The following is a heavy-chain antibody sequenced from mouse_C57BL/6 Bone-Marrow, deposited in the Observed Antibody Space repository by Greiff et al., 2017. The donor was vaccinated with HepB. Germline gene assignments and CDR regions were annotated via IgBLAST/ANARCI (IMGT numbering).Heavy chain of an antibody. CDR1: GFTFSSYG. Sequence: EVKVVESGGDLVKPGGSLKLSCAASGFTFSSYGMSWVRQTPDKRLEWVATISSGGSYTYYPDSVKGRFTISRDNAKNTLYLQMSSLKSEDTAMYYCARHRYYYGSSYHYYAMDYWGQGTSVTVSS. V-gene: IGHV5-6*01. CDR3: ARHRYYYGSSYHYYAMDY. D-gene: IGHD1-1*01. J-gene: IGHJ4*01. CDR2: ISSGGSYT.